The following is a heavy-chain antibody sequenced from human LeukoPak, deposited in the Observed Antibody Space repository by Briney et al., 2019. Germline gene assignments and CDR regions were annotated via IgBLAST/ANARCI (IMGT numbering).Heavy chain of an antibody. J-gene: IGHJ4*02. CDR2: IKQDGSAR. V-gene: IGHV3-7*04. Sequence: GGSLRLSCAASGFTLSGYWMSWVRQAPGKGLEWVANIKQDGSARYYVDSVKGRFTISRDNAKNSLFLQMNSLRVEDTAVYYCARDVDILTGYILFDFWGQGTLVTVSS. D-gene: IGHD3-9*01. CDR1: GFTLSGYW. CDR3: ARDVDILTGYILFDF.